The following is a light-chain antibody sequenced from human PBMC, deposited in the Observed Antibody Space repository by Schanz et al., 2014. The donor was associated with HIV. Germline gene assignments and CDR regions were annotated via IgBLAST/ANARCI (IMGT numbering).Light chain of an antibody. Sequence: QAVVTQEPSLTVSPGGTVTLTCGSSTGAVTSGHYAYWFQQKPGQAPKTLIHDTNNRHSWTPARFSGSLLGGKAALTLSGAQPDDEADYYCLLSYSAARQVVFGGGTKVTVL. CDR1: TGAVTSGHY. J-gene: IGLJ2*01. CDR3: LLSYSAARQVV. V-gene: IGLV7-46*01. CDR2: DTN.